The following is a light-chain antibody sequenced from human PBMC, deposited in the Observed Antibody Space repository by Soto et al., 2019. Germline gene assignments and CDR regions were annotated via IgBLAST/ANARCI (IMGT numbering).Light chain of an antibody. CDR1: QSISSY. V-gene: IGKV1-39*01. Sequence: IQMTQSPSSLSAPVEDRGTITCSASQSISSYLNWYQQKPGKAPKLLIYAASSLQSGLPSRLSGSGSGTDFTLTISSLQPEDLATYYCQQSYSTPPWTVGQGTKVELK. CDR3: QQSYSTPPWT. CDR2: AAS. J-gene: IGKJ1*01.